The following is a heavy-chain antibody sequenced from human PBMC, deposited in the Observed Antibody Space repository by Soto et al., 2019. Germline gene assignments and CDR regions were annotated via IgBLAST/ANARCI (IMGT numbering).Heavy chain of an antibody. CDR2: IYYSGST. CDR1: GGSISSYY. V-gene: IGHV4-59*01. Sequence: SETLSLTCTVSGGSISSYYWSWIRHPPGKGLEWIGYIYYSGSTNYNPSLKSRVTISVDTSKNQFSLKLSSVTAADTAVYYCARDPSNLGGYWYFDLWGRGTLVTVSS. CDR3: ARDPSNLGGYWYFDL. D-gene: IGHD7-27*01. J-gene: IGHJ2*01.